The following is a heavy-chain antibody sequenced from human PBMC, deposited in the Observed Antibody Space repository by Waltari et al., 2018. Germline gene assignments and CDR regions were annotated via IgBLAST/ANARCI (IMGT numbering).Heavy chain of an antibody. V-gene: IGHV1-2*06. D-gene: IGHD3-10*01. CDR1: GYTFTGYY. CDR3: ARRVQGVGTDY. J-gene: IGHJ4*02. Sequence: QVQLVQSGAEVKKPGASVKVSCKASGYTFTGYYMHWVRQAPGQGLEWMGRINPNSGGTNYAQKCQGRVTMTRDTSISTAYMELSRLRSDDTAVYYCARRVQGVGTDYWGQGTLVTVSS. CDR2: INPNSGGT.